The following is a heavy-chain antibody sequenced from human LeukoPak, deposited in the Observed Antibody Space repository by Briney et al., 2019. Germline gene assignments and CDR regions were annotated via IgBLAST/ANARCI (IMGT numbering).Heavy chain of an antibody. Sequence: EASVKVSCKASGYTFTGYYMHWVRQAPGQGLEWMGWISPNSGGTKSAQKFQGTVTMARDTSISTAYMELSRLRSDDTAVYFCARDPGRFHAFDIWGQGTMVTVSS. D-gene: IGHD2-21*01. V-gene: IGHV1-2*02. CDR2: ISPNSGGT. J-gene: IGHJ3*02. CDR3: ARDPGRFHAFDI. CDR1: GYTFTGYY.